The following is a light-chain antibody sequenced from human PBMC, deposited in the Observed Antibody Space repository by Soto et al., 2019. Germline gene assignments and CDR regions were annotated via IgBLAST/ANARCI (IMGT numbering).Light chain of an antibody. CDR3: QNFGDSPFT. CDR1: ETISSHY. Sequence: EIVLMQSPDTLSLSPGERATLSCRASETISSHYIAWYQQKPGQAPRLLIFGASTRATGIPDRFSGSWSGTDFTLIISRLEPEDFAVYYCQNFGDSPFTFGPGTKVDIK. CDR2: GAS. J-gene: IGKJ3*01. V-gene: IGKV3-20*01.